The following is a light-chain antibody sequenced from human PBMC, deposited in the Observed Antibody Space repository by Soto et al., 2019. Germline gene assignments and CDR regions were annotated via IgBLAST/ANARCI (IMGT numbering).Light chain of an antibody. CDR3: KQLHGYPIT. CDR2: AAS. V-gene: IGKV1-39*01. Sequence: DIQLTQSPSSLSASVGDRVTITCRASQSISNSLNWYQQRPGRAPKLLIYAASTLQSGVPSRFSGSGSGTNFRLTISRLKPEDFATYYCKQLHGYPITFGQGTRLEIK. CDR1: QSISNS. J-gene: IGKJ5*01.